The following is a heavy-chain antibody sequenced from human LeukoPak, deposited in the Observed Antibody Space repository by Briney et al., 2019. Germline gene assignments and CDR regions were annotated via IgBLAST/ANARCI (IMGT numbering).Heavy chain of an antibody. Sequence: PSETLSLTCTVSGGSISSSSYYWGWIRQPPGKGLEWIGSIYYSGSTYYNPSLKSRVTISVDTSKNQFSLKLSSVTAADTAVYYCARFPIYFWSGYFGSDFDYWGQGTLVTVSS. J-gene: IGHJ4*02. V-gene: IGHV4-39*01. CDR1: GGSISSSSYY. D-gene: IGHD3-3*01. CDR3: ARFPIYFWSGYFGSDFDY. CDR2: IYYSGST.